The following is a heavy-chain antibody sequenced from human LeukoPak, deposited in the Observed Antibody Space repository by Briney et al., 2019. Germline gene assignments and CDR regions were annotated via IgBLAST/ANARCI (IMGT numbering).Heavy chain of an antibody. Sequence: RPGVSLRLSCAASGFTFDDYAMHRVRQAPGKGLEWVSGISWNSGSIGYADSVKGRFTISRDNAKNSLYLQMNSLRAEDTALYYCAKSRYFIGSHNWFDPWGQGTLVTVSS. V-gene: IGHV3-9*01. CDR1: GFTFDDYA. J-gene: IGHJ5*02. CDR2: ISWNSGSI. D-gene: IGHD5/OR15-5a*01. CDR3: AKSRYFIGSHNWFDP.